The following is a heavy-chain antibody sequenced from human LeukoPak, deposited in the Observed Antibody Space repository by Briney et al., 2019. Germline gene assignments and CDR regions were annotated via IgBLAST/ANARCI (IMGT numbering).Heavy chain of an antibody. Sequence: GGSLRLSCAASEFTFTSYELNWVRQAPGKGLEWVSYISSSGNTISYADSVKGRFTISRGNAKNSLYLQVISLRAEDTAVYYCARGPSIAARYDAFDIWGQGTMVTVSS. V-gene: IGHV3-48*03. J-gene: IGHJ3*02. D-gene: IGHD6-6*01. CDR2: ISSSGNTI. CDR1: EFTFTSYE. CDR3: ARGPSIAARYDAFDI.